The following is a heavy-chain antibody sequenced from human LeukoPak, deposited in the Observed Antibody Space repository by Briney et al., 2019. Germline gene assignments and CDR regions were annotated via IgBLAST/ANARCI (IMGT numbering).Heavy chain of an antibody. D-gene: IGHD3-10*01. V-gene: IGHV3-48*03. CDR2: ISSSGSTI. J-gene: IGHJ4*02. Sequence: PGGSLRLSCAASGFTFSSYEMNWVRQAPGKGLGWVSYISSSGSTIYYADSVKGRFTISRDNAKNSLYLQMNSLRAEDTAVYYCAREAMVRGVIFKTFLGGFDYWGQGTLVTVSS. CDR1: GFTFSSYE. CDR3: AREAMVRGVIFKTFLGGFDY.